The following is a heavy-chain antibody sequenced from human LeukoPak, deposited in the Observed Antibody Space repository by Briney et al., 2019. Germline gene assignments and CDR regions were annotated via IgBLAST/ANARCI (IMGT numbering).Heavy chain of an antibody. V-gene: IGHV3-48*03. CDR3: AKDSASYGRFDY. D-gene: IGHD5-18*01. J-gene: IGHJ4*02. CDR2: ISSSGSTI. Sequence: GGSLRLSCGASGFTFSSYEMNWVRQAPGKGLEWVSYISSSGSTIYYSDSVKGRFTISRDNAKNSLYLQMNSLRAEDTAVYFCAKDSASYGRFDYWGQGTLVTASS. CDR1: GFTFSSYE.